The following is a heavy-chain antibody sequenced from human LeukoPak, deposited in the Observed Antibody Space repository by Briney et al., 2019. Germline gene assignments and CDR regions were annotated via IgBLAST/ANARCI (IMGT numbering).Heavy chain of an antibody. Sequence: AXXKVSCKASGYIFTDYFFHWVRQAPGQGLEWMGWIKPSSGGTNYARSFQGRVTMTRDTSINTAYMELSGLRSDDTAVYYCARDGSGTYYGDYWGQGTLVTVSS. V-gene: IGHV1-2*02. D-gene: IGHD2-15*01. CDR2: IKPSSGGT. J-gene: IGHJ4*02. CDR1: GYIFTDYF. CDR3: ARDGSGTYYGDY.